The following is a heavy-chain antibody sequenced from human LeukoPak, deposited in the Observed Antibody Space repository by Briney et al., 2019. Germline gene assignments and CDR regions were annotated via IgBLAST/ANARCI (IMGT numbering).Heavy chain of an antibody. J-gene: IGHJ4*02. D-gene: IGHD3-10*01. V-gene: IGHV1-8*01. CDR1: GYTFTSYD. Sequence: ASVKVSCKASGYTFTSYDINWVRHATGQGLEWMGWMNPNSGNTGYAQKFQGRVTMTRNTSISTAYMELSSLRSEDTAVYYCAVVVRGVIRFDYWGQGTLVTVSS. CDR2: MNPNSGNT. CDR3: AVVVRGVIRFDY.